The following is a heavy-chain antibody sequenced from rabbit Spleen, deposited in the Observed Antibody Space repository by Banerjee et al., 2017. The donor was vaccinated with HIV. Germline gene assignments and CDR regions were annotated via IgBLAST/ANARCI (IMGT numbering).Heavy chain of an antibody. CDR3: ARDSGTSFSTYGMDL. D-gene: IGHD8-1*01. CDR2: IYAGNSGST. Sequence: QEQLVESGGGLVQPGGSLKLSCKASGFSFNSGYDMCWVRQAPGKGLEWIACIYAGNSGSTYSATWAKGRFTISNTSSTTVTLQMTSLTAADTATYFCARDSGTSFSTYGMDLWGPGTLVTVS. CDR1: GFSFNSGYD. V-gene: IGHV1S45*01. J-gene: IGHJ6*01.